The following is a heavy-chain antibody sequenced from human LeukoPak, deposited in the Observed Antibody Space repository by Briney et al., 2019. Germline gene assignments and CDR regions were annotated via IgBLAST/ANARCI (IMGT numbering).Heavy chain of an antibody. J-gene: IGHJ4*02. CDR3: ARTAAAGLIDY. CDR2: IYYSGST. V-gene: IGHV4-31*03. Sequence: SETLSLTCTVSGGSISSGGYYWSWIRQHPGKGLEWIGYIYYSGSTYYNPPLKSRVTISVDTSKNQFSLKLSSVTAADTAVYYCARTAAAGLIDYWGQGTLVTVSS. CDR1: GGSISSGGYY. D-gene: IGHD6-13*01.